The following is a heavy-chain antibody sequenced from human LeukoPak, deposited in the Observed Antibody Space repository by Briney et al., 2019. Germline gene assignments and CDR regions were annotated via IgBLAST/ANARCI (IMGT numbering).Heavy chain of an antibody. CDR1: GFTFSSYW. V-gene: IGHV3-30*02. CDR2: IRYDGSNK. CDR3: AKDFYNYYGAGPFDY. Sequence: GGSLRLSCAASGFTFSSYWMSWVRQAPGKGLEWVAFIRYDGSNKYCADSVKGRFTISRDNSKNTLYLQMNSLRAEGTAVYYCAKDFYNYYGAGPFDYWGQGTLVTVSS. J-gene: IGHJ4*02. D-gene: IGHD5-24*01.